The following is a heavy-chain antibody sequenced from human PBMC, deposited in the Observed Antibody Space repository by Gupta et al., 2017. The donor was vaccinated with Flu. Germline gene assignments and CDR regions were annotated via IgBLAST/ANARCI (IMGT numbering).Heavy chain of an antibody. Sequence: EVQLVESGGGIVQPGGSLRLSCVASGFTFSHYWMHWVRQAPRKGLVWVSRINGDVSITNYADSVMGRFTISRDNAKNTLYLQMNGLRAEDTAVYYCARDFWAGGGNYFDYWGQGNLVTVSS. CDR2: INGDVSIT. J-gene: IGHJ4*02. CDR3: ARDFWAGGGNYFDY. V-gene: IGHV3-74*01. D-gene: IGHD3-16*01. CDR1: GFTFSHYW.